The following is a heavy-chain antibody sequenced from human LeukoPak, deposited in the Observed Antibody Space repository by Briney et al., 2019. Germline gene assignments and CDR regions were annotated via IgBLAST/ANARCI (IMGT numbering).Heavy chain of an antibody. V-gene: IGHV3-7*01. J-gene: IGHJ1*01. CDR2: IKQDGSEK. CDR1: GFAFSSYW. Sequence: PGGSLRLSCAASGFAFSSYWMSWVRQAPGKGLEWVANIKQDGSEKYYVDSVKGRFTVSRDNAKNSLYLQMNSLRVEDTAVYYCARSPPGDQFLYFQHWGQGNLVAVSS. CDR3: ARSPPGDQFLYFQH. D-gene: IGHD2-2*01.